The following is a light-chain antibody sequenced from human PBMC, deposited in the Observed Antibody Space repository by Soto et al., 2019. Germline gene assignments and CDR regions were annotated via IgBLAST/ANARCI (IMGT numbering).Light chain of an antibody. J-gene: IGKJ4*01. Sequence: HMTQSPSSLSASVGDRVTITCRASETISHYLNWYQQKPGKAPKLLIYGASKLQSGVPSRFSGSGSGTEFTLTITRLQTEDFATYFCQQSSTTPLTFGGGTKVEIK. CDR2: GAS. CDR1: ETISHY. V-gene: IGKV1-39*01. CDR3: QQSSTTPLT.